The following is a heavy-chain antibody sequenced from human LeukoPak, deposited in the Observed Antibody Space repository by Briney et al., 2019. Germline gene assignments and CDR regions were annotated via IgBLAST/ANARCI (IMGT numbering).Heavy chain of an antibody. J-gene: IGHJ4*02. V-gene: IGHV3-21*01. CDR3: AGSIAAGGTFDS. Sequence: GGSLRLSCAASGFTFSSYNMNWVHQAPGKGLEWVSSISSSSNYIYYADSVKGRFTISRDNAKSSLYLQMNSLRAEDTAVYYCAGSIAAGGTFDSWGQGTLVTVSS. CDR2: ISSSSNYI. CDR1: GFTFSSYN. D-gene: IGHD6-13*01.